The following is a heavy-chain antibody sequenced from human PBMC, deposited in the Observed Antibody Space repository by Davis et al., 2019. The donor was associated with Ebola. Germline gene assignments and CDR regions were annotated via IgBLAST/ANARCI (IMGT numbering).Heavy chain of an antibody. CDR1: GGSISSGGYS. CDR2: INHSGST. CDR3: ARYYCSGGSCTTYYFDY. Sequence: PSETLSLTCAVSGGSISSGGYSWSWIRQPPGKGLEWIGEINHSGSTNYNPSLKSRVTISVDTSKNQFSLKLSSVTAADTAVYYCARYYCSGGSCTTYYFDYWGQGTLVTVSS. J-gene: IGHJ4*02. D-gene: IGHD2-15*01. V-gene: IGHV4-30-2*01.